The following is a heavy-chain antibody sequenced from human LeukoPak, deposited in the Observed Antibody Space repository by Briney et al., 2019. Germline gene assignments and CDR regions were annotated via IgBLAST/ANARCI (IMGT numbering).Heavy chain of an antibody. CDR2: IYNGRNT. CDR3: AQTTGWPGFDF. Sequence: PSETLSLTCSASGASTSDKYWSWIRQSPGRTLEWIGHIYNGRNTKYNPSLTSRVTISVDTSKNQFSLSLTSVTAADTAMYYSAQTTGWPGFDFWGPGALVTVSS. V-gene: IGHV4-59*08. CDR1: GASTSDKY. J-gene: IGHJ4*02. D-gene: IGHD6-19*01.